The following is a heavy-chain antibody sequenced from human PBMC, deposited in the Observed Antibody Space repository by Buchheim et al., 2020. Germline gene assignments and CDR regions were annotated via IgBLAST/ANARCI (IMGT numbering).Heavy chain of an antibody. Sequence: HVQLQESGPGLLKPSETLSLTCAVYGGSFSGYYWSWIRQPPGKGLEWIGEINHSGSTNYNPSLKSRVTISVDTSKNQFSLKLSSVTAADTAVYYCARGAWRGGLFWGQGTL. CDR1: GGSFSGYY. J-gene: IGHJ4*02. CDR3: ARGAWRGGLF. V-gene: IGHV4-34*01. CDR2: INHSGST. D-gene: IGHD5-12*01.